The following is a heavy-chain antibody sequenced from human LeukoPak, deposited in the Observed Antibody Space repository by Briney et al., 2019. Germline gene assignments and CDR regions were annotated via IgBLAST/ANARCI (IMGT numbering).Heavy chain of an antibody. CDR3: ARKYCSSTSCLFDC. D-gene: IGHD2-2*01. CDR2: ISSSGSSI. V-gene: IGHV3-48*03. CDR1: GFTFSSYE. J-gene: IGHJ4*02. Sequence: PGGSLRLSCAASGFTFSSYEMNWVRQAPGKGLEWVSYISSSGSSIYCADSVKGRFTISRDNAKNSLYLQMNSLRAEDTAVYYCARKYCSSTSCLFDCWGQGTLVTVSS.